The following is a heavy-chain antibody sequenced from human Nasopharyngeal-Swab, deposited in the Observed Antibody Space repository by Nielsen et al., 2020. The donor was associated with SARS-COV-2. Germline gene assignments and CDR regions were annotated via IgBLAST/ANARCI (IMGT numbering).Heavy chain of an antibody. CDR3: ARRYGVPFDI. Sequence: SETLSLTCTVSGGSISSTSYYWGWIRQPPGKGLEWIGNIYYSGSTYYNPSLKSRVAISVDTSKHQFSLQLTSVTAADTAVYFCARRYGVPFDIWGQGTMVTVSS. J-gene: IGHJ3*02. CDR2: IYYSGST. V-gene: IGHV4-39*01. D-gene: IGHD3-3*01. CDR1: GGSISSTSYY.